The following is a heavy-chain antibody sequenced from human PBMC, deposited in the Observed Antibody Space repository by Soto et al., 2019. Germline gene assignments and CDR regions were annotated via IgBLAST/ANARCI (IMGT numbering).Heavy chain of an antibody. CDR3: TTYHGDYNFDH. V-gene: IGHV1-24*01. J-gene: IGHJ5*02. D-gene: IGHD4-17*01. CDR1: GYTLNEVA. CDR2: FDPDEAET. Sequence: ASVKVSCKVSGYTLNEVAMHWVRQAPGKGLEWLGGFDPDEAETIYAQHFQGRVTMTEDTSTDTVYMELSSLRSEDTALYFCTTYHGDYNFDHWGQGTLVNVSS.